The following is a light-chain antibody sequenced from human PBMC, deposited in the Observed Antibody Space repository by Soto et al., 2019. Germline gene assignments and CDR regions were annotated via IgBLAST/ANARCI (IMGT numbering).Light chain of an antibody. CDR3: QQYNSLIT. CDR2: KAS. Sequence: DIQMTQSPSTLSASVGDRVTITCRASESISNFLAWYQQTPGKAPNLLIYKASSLESGVPSRFSGSGSGTEFTLTISSLQSDDFATYYCQQYNSLITFGQGTRLEIK. V-gene: IGKV1-5*03. J-gene: IGKJ5*01. CDR1: ESISNF.